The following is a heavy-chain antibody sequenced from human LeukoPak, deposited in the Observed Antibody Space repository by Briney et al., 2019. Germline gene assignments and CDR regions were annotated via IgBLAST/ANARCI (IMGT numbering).Heavy chain of an antibody. CDR2: IKQDGSEK. CDR3: ARDGTDYSYSHDY. Sequence: GGSLRLSCAASGSTFSSYWMSWVRQAPGKGLEWVANIKQDGSEKYYVDSVKGRFTISRDNAKNSLYLQMNSLRAEDTAVYYCARDGTDYSYSHDYWGQGTLVTVSS. J-gene: IGHJ4*02. CDR1: GSTFSSYW. V-gene: IGHV3-7*01. D-gene: IGHD5-18*01.